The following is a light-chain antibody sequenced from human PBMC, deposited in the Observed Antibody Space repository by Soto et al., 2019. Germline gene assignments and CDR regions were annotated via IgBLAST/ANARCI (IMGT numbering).Light chain of an antibody. Sequence: EIVLTQSPATLSSFPGDRVTLSCRASQYINTSLAWYQHRPGQAPRLLIYQTSIRAAGIPARFSASGSGTDFTHTISDVQPEDFALYYCHQRQSWPRTFGQGTKVHI. CDR3: HQRQSWPRT. CDR1: QYINTS. V-gene: IGKV3-11*01. J-gene: IGKJ1*01. CDR2: QTS.